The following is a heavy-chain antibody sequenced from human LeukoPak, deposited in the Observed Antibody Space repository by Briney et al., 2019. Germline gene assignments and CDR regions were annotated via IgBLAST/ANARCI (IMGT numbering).Heavy chain of an antibody. D-gene: IGHD6-13*01. V-gene: IGHV4-61*02. CDR1: GGSISSGTYY. CDR2: IYTSGST. CDR3: ARQTLYSSSWNTEMYNWFDP. Sequence: SETLSLTCTVSGGSISSGTYYWTWIRQPAGKGLEWIGRIYTSGSTNYNPSLKSRVTISVDTSKNQFSLKLSSVTAADTAVYYCARQTLYSSSWNTEMYNWFDPWGQGTLVTVSS. J-gene: IGHJ5*02.